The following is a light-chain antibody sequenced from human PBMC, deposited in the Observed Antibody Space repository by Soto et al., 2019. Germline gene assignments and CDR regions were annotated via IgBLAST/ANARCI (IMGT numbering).Light chain of an antibody. CDR1: QSISNF. V-gene: IGKV1-39*01. J-gene: IGKJ4*01. CDR2: SAS. CDR3: QQYYNSVLT. Sequence: DIQMTQSPSSLSASLGDRVTITCRASQSISNFLNWVQHKPGNAPKVLISSASTLQSGVPPRFSGSESGTDFTLTISSLKPEDSASYYGQQYYNSVLTFGGGTKVEIK.